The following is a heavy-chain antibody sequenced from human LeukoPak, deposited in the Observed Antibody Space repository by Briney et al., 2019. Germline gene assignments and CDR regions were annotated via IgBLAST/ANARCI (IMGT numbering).Heavy chain of an antibody. D-gene: IGHD6-6*01. CDR3: ARDIRQLGYFDY. J-gene: IGHJ4*02. Sequence: PSETLSLTCAVYGGSFSGYYWSWIRQPPGKGLEWIGEINHSGSTNYNPSLKSRVTISVDTSKNQFSLKLSSVTAADTAVYYCARDIRQLGYFDYWGQGTLVTVSS. CDR2: INHSGST. CDR1: GGSFSGYY. V-gene: IGHV4-34*01.